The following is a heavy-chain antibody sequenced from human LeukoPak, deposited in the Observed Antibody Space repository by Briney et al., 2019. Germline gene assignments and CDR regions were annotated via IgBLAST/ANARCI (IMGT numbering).Heavy chain of an antibody. V-gene: IGHV1-69*13. J-gene: IGHJ6*02. CDR1: GGTFSSYA. CDR2: VIPIFGTA. Sequence: ASVKVSCKASGGTFSSYAISWVRQPPGQGLEGMGGVIPIFGTANYAQKFQGRVTITADESTSTAYMELSSLRSEDTAVYYCARAEERSDYYYYGMDVWGQGTTVTVSS. CDR3: ARAEERSDYYYYGMDV.